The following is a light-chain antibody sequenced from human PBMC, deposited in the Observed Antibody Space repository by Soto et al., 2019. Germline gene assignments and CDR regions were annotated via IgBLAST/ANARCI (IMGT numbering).Light chain of an antibody. Sequence: DIQMTQSPSTLSASVGDRVTITCRASQSISTWLAWYQQKPGTAPKLLIYKASSLGSGVPSRFSGSGSGTEFTLAISSLQPDDFATYYCQQYNSYSPDTFGQGTKLEIK. CDR3: QQYNSYSPDT. J-gene: IGKJ2*01. CDR1: QSISTW. CDR2: KAS. V-gene: IGKV1-5*03.